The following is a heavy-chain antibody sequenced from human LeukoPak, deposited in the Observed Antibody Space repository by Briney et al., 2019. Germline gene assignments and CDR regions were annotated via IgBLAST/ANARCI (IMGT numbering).Heavy chain of an antibody. CDR1: GFTFDDYA. CDR3: AKDRRYSCSPHFDY. Sequence: GGSLRLSCAASGFTFDDYAMHWVRQAPGKGLEWVSGISWNSGSIGYADSVKGRFTISRDNAKNSLYLQMNSLRAEDTALYYCAKDRRYSCSPHFDYWGQGTLVTVSS. D-gene: IGHD6-6*01. J-gene: IGHJ4*02. V-gene: IGHV3-9*01. CDR2: ISWNSGSI.